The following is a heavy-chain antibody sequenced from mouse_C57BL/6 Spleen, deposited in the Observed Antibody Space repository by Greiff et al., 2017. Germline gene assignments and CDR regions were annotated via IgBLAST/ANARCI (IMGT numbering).Heavy chain of an antibody. CDR3: ARQAFYYYGSSRYAMDY. Sequence: QVQLQQSGAELVKPGASVKLSCKASGYTFTSYWMQWVKQRPGQGLEWIGEIDPSDSYTNYNQKFKGKATLTVDTSSSTAYMQLSSLTSEDSAVYYCARQAFYYYGSSRYAMDYWGQGTSVTVSS. D-gene: IGHD1-1*01. V-gene: IGHV1-50*01. CDR2: IDPSDSYT. J-gene: IGHJ4*01. CDR1: GYTFTSYW.